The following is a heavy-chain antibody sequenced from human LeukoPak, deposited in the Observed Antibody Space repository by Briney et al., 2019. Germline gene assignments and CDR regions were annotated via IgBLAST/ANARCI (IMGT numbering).Heavy chain of an antibody. Sequence: SETLSLTCAVYGGSFTGNFWNWIRQPPGKGLEWIGEINQSGLTNYSPSLKSRDTISVDTSKNQISLHLRSVTAADTAVYYCARDPDWFSSGMDVWGKGTTVTVSP. CDR2: INQSGLT. D-gene: IGHD3-9*01. J-gene: IGHJ6*04. V-gene: IGHV4-34*01. CDR3: ARDPDWFSSGMDV. CDR1: GGSFTGNF.